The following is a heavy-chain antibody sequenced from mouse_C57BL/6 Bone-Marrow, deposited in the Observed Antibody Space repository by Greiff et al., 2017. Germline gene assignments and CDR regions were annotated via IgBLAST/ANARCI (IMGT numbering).Heavy chain of an antibody. CDR1: GFTFSSYA. D-gene: IGHD2-4*01. Sequence: EVQGVESGGGLVKPGGSLKLSCAASGFTFSSYAMSWVRQTPAKRLEWVATISDGGSYTYYPDNVKGRFTISRDNAKNNLYLQMSHLKSEDTAMYYCARDRRLRRRFAYWGQGTLVTVSA. J-gene: IGHJ3*01. CDR3: ARDRRLRRRFAY. CDR2: ISDGGSYT. V-gene: IGHV5-4*01.